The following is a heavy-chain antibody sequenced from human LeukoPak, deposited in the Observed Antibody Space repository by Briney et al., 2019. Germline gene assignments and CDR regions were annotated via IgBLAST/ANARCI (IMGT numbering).Heavy chain of an antibody. CDR2: ISSSSSYI. V-gene: IGHV3-21*01. J-gene: IGHJ4*02. Sequence: PGGSLRLSCAASGFTFNSYSMNWVRQAPGKGLEWVLSISSSSSYIYYADSVKGRFTISRDNAKNSMYLQMNSLRAEDTAVYYCARDPLPYGSGSYLDYWGQGTLVTVSS. CDR1: GFTFNSYS. CDR3: ARDPLPYGSGSYLDY. D-gene: IGHD3-10*01.